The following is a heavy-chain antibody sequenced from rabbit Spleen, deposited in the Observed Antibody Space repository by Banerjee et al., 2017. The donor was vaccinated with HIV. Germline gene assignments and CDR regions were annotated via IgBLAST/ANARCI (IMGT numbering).Heavy chain of an antibody. Sequence: QEQLEESGGDLVKPGASLTLTCIASGVSFSGSDYMCWVRQAPGKGLEWISCIAGSSSGFTYSATWAKGRFTGSKTSSTTVTLQMTSLTAADTATYFCARGSATMTMVIIGFYLSLWGQGTLVTVS. J-gene: IGHJ4*01. CDR3: ARGSATMTMVIIGFYLSL. CDR1: GVSFSGSDY. CDR2: IAGSSSGFT. D-gene: IGHD2-1*01. V-gene: IGHV1S45*01.